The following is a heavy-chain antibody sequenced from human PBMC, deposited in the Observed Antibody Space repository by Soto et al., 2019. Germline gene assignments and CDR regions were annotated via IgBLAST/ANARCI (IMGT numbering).Heavy chain of an antibody. CDR3: ARGLRVRFGDLSCQH. J-gene: IGHJ1*01. CDR1: GFTFSSYA. D-gene: IGHD3-10*01. V-gene: IGHV3-30-3*01. Sequence: GGSLRLSCAASGFTFSSYAMHWVRQAPGKGLEWVAVISYDGSNKYYADSVKGRFTISRDNSKNTLYLQMNSLRAEDTAVYYCARGLRVRFGDLSCQHWGQGTLVTVSS. CDR2: ISYDGSNK.